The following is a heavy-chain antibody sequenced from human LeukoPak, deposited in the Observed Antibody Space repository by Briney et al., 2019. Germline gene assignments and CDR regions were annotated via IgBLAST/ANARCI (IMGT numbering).Heavy chain of an antibody. CDR1: GFTVSVSY. CDR2: IYSGGNT. Sequence: PGEALRLCCAASGFTVSVSYMSWVRQAPGKGLECVSIIYSGGNTFYADSVKGRFTISRDNSKNTLYLQMNSLRADDTAVYYCARGMQAGNYFDPWGQGTLVTVSS. V-gene: IGHV3-53*01. J-gene: IGHJ5*02. CDR3: ARGMQAGNYFDP.